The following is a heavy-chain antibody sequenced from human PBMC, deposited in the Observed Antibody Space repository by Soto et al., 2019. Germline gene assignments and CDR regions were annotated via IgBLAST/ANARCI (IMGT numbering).Heavy chain of an antibody. CDR3: ARGREISFGYNWFDP. Sequence: QVQLVQSGAEVRKPGASVKLSCQTSGYPFNSYHMHWVRQAPGQGLEWMGVINPTEGRTRYSQKFQDRVTMNRYTSSSTVYIELSSLRSEDTAMYFCARGREISFGYNWFDPWGQGTRGTVSS. V-gene: IGHV1-46*02. CDR1: GYPFNSYH. J-gene: IGHJ5*02. CDR2: INPTEGRT. D-gene: IGHD5-18*01.